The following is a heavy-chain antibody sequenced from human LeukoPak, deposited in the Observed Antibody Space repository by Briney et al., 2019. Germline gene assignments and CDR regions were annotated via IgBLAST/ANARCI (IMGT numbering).Heavy chain of an antibody. CDR2: ISDSGGST. CDR3: AKDRSGYCVY. Sequence: PGGSLRLSCAASGFSFGTYGMSWVRQAPGKGLEWVSAISDSGGSTFYADSVKGRFTISRDNSKNTLYLQMKSLRAEDTAVYYCAKDRSGYCVYWGQGTLVTVSS. J-gene: IGHJ4*02. D-gene: IGHD3-22*01. V-gene: IGHV3-23*01. CDR1: GFSFGTYG.